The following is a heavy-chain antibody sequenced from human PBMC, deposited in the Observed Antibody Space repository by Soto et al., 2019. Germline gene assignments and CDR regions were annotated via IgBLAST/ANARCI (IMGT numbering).Heavy chain of an antibody. CDR2: IRQDGSDE. Sequence: GGSLRLSCAASGFMFSSYVMSWVRQTPGKGLEWVANIRQDGSDEYFVDSVEGRFTISRDNAKNSLYLQMNSLRAEDTAVYKCARWNYGMDVWGQGTTVTVPS. J-gene: IGHJ6*02. V-gene: IGHV3-7*03. CDR1: GFMFSSYV. CDR3: ARWNYGMDV.